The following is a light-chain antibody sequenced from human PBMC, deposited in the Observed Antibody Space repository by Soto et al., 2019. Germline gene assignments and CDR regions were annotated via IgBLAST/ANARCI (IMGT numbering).Light chain of an antibody. Sequence: IGMTQSPLSLPVTPGEPASISCRSSQSLLHSNGYNYLDWYLQKPGQSPQLLIYWGSNRASGVPDRLSGSGSGTDGTLKINRVEAENVGVYFCMQGLQSPQTFGQGTKVEIK. V-gene: IGKV2-28*01. CDR2: WGS. CDR3: MQGLQSPQT. J-gene: IGKJ1*01. CDR1: QSLLHSNGYNY.